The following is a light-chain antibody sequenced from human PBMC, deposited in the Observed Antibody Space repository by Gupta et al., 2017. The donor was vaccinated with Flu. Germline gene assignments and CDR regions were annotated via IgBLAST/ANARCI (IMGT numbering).Light chain of an antibody. CDR3: LQYNHWPLT. V-gene: IGKV3-15*01. CDR2: GPS. J-gene: IGKJ5*01. Sequence: VMTQSPVFLSVSPGDTATLSCRASHGVASSVAWYQQIPGQAPRLLIYGPSTRAPGIPARFSGSGSGTEFTLTISSLQSEDFGLYYCLQYNHWPLTFGQGTRLEIK. CDR1: HGVASS.